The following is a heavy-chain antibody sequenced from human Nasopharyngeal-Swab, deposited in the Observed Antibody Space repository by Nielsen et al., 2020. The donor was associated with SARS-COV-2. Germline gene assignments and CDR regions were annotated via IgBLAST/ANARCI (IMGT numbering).Heavy chain of an antibody. CDR3: ARSHVSSYHDAFDT. D-gene: IGHD3-10*01. CDR1: GYTFTGYY. CDR2: INPNSGGT. V-gene: IGHV1-2*02. J-gene: IGHJ3*02. Sequence: ASVKVSCKASGYTFTGYYMHWVRQAPGQGLEWMGWINPNSGGTNYVHKFQGRVIMTRDTSIATAYMELRRLRSDDTAVYYCARSHVSSYHDAFDTWGQGTMVTVSS.